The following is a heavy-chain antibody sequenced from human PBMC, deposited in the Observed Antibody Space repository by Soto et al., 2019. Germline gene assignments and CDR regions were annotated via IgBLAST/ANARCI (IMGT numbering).Heavy chain of an antibody. V-gene: IGHV3-23*01. CDR1: GFTFSSYA. J-gene: IGHJ2*01. Sequence: GGSLRLSCAASGFTFSSYAMSWVRQAPGKGLEWVSVIIGSGGSTYYADFVKGRFTISRDNSKNSLYLQMNSLRAEDTAVYYFAKMPRGYCSGGSCYTHWYFDLWGRGTLVTVSS. CDR2: IIGSGGST. D-gene: IGHD2-15*01. CDR3: AKMPRGYCSGGSCYTHWYFDL.